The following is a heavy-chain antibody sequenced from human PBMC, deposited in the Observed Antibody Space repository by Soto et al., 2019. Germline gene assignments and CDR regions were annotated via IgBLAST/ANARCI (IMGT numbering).Heavy chain of an antibody. Sequence: EVQLLESGGGLVQPGGSLRLSCAASGFTFSSYAMSWVRQAPGKGLEWVSVISGSGDSTYYADSVKGRFTISRDNSKNTLYRQMNSLRAEDTAVYYCARRTSCWYLDSGGQGTLVTVSS. CDR2: ISGSGDST. V-gene: IGHV3-23*01. J-gene: IGHJ4*02. CDR3: ARRTSCWYLDS. D-gene: IGHD2-2*01. CDR1: GFTFSSYA.